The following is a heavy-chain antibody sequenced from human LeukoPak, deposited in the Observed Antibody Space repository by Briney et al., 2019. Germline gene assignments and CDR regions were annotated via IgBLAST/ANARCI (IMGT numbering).Heavy chain of an antibody. Sequence: ASVKVSCKTSGYTFTNYGISWVRQAPGLGLEWMGWISAYNGNTNYAQKVQGRVTMTTDTSTSTAYMELRSLRFDDTAVYYCARWGRLNDYGDYVNAFDIWGQGTMVTVSS. CDR1: GYTFTNYG. D-gene: IGHD4-17*01. V-gene: IGHV1-18*01. CDR3: ARWGRLNDYGDYVNAFDI. J-gene: IGHJ3*02. CDR2: ISAYNGNT.